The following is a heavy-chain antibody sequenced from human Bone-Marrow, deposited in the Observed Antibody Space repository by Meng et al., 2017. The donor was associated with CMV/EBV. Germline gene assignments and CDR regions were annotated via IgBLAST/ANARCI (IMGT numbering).Heavy chain of an antibody. CDR3: ARDSPLASSKFDP. D-gene: IGHD3-3*02. V-gene: IGHV3-23*03. J-gene: IGHJ5*02. CDR1: GFTFSSYA. Sequence: GESLKISCAASGFTFSSYAMSWVRQAPGKGLEWVSVIYSGGSSTYYADSVKGRFTISRDNSKNTLYLQMNSLRAADTAVYYCARDSPLASSKFDPWGQGTLVTVSS. CDR2: IYSGGSST.